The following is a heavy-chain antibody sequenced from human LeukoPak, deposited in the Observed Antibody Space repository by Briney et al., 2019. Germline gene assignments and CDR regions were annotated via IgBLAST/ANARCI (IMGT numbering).Heavy chain of an antibody. CDR2: IALDGGRK. D-gene: IGHD6-19*01. Sequence: GGSLRLSCAASGFTFSHHHIHWVRQAPGKGREGVTVIALDGGRKIYADSVKGRFTISRDNSKNTVSLQMNALGVEDTAVYYCARDQGDASGWFFDYWGQGARVIVSS. J-gene: IGHJ4*02. CDR1: GFTFSHHH. CDR3: ARDQGDASGWFFDY. V-gene: IGHV3-30*03.